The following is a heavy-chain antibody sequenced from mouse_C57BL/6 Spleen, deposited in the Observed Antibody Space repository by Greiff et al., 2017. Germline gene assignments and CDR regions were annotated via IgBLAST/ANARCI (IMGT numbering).Heavy chain of an antibody. CDR1: GYTFTDYY. D-gene: IGHD1-1*01. V-gene: IGHV1-26*01. J-gene: IGHJ3*01. CDR3: GRNYGSSPFAY. CDR2: INPNNGDT. Sequence: VQLQQSGPELVKPGASVKISCKASGYTFTDYYMNWVKQSHGKSLEWIGDINPNNGDTSYNQKFKGKATLTVDKSSSTAYMQLSSLTSEDSAVYYYGRNYGSSPFAYWGQGTLVTVSA.